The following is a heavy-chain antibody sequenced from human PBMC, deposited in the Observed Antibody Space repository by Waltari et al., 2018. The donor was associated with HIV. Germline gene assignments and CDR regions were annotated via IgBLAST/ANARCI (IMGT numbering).Heavy chain of an antibody. CDR3: ARDQGSPPNYDILTGIPGY. V-gene: IGHV1-18*01. D-gene: IGHD3-9*01. CDR1: GYTFTSSG. J-gene: IGHJ4*02. Sequence: QVQLVQSGAEVKKPGASVKVSRKASGYTFTSSGTSWVRQAPAQGLEGMGWISAYNSNTNYAQKLQGRVTMTTDTSTSTAYMELRSLRSDDTALYYCARDQGSPPNYDILTGIPGYWGQGTLVTVSS. CDR2: ISAYNSNT.